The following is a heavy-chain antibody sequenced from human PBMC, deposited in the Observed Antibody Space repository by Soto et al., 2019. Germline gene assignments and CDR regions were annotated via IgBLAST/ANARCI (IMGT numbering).Heavy chain of an antibody. J-gene: IGHJ6*02. CDR1: GGAISSGGYY. D-gene: IGHD3-10*01. CDR2: IYYIGST. CDR3: ARDLRFRGFYGMDV. Sequence: TLSLTCTVSGGAISSGGYYWSWIRQLPGKGLEWIGYIYYIGSTYYNPSLKSRVSISVDTSKNQFSLKLSSVTAADTAVYYCARDLRFRGFYGMDVWGQGTTVTVS. V-gene: IGHV4-31*03.